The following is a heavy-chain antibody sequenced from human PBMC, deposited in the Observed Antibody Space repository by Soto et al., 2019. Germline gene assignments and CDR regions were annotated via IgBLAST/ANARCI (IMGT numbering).Heavy chain of an antibody. Sequence: AASVKVSCKASGCTFSSYAISWVRQAPGQGLEWMGGIIPIFGTANYAQKFQGRVTITADESTSTAYMELSSLRSEDTAVYYCATNSGYYGSGSYHIGDYWGQGTLVTVSS. D-gene: IGHD3-10*01. CDR3: ATNSGYYGSGSYHIGDY. CDR1: GCTFSSYA. V-gene: IGHV1-69*13. CDR2: IIPIFGTA. J-gene: IGHJ4*02.